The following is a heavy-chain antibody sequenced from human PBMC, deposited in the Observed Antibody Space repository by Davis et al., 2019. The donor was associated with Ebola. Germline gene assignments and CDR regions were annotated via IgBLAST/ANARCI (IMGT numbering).Heavy chain of an antibody. CDR3: ARGGLPIYSSGWYTGGYFDY. V-gene: IGHV3-7*01. D-gene: IGHD6-19*01. J-gene: IGHJ4*03. CDR1: GFTFSSYW. CDR2: IKQDGSEK. Sequence: GESLKISCAASGFTFSSYWMSWVRQAPGKGLEWVANIKQDGSEKYYVDSVKGRFTISRDNAKNSLYLQMNSLRAEETAVYYCARGGLPIYSSGWYTGGYFDYWGKGTTVTVSS.